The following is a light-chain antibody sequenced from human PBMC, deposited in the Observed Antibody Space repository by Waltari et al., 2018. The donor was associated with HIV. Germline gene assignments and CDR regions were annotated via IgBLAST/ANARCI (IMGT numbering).Light chain of an antibody. CDR3: QTWGTGMV. Sequence: QLVLTQSPSASASLGASVKLTCTLSSGHSSYAIAWHQQQPEKGPRYLMKLNSDGSHSKGDGIPDRFSGSSSGAERYLTISSLQSDEEADYYCQTWGTGMVFGGGTKLTVL. CDR1: SGHSSYA. V-gene: IGLV4-69*01. CDR2: LNSDGSH. J-gene: IGLJ2*01.